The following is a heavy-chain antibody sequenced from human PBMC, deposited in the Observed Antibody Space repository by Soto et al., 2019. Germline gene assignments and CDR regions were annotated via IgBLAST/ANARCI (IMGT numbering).Heavy chain of an antibody. CDR3: ARYLFGHIVVVPAADY. CDR2: ISSSSSYI. V-gene: IGHV3-21*01. D-gene: IGHD2-2*01. J-gene: IGHJ4*02. CDR1: GFTFSSYS. Sequence: EVQLVESGGGLVKPGGSLRLSCAASGFTFSSYSMNWVRQAPGKGLEWVSSISSSSSYIYYADSVKGRFTISRDNAKNSLDLQMNSLRAEDTVVYYCARYLFGHIVVVPAADYWGQGTLVNVS.